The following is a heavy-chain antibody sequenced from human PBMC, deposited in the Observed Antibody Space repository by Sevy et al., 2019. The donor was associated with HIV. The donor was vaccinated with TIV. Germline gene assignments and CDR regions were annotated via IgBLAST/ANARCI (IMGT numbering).Heavy chain of an antibody. CDR3: VKEGEGYNYDSSGSFGL. D-gene: IGHD3-22*01. V-gene: IGHV3-23*01. J-gene: IGHJ4*02. CDR2: ISGSSYST. CDR1: RFNFNTFA. Sequence: GGSLRLSCAASRFNFNTFAMSWVRQAPGKGLEWVSAISGSSYSTYYANSVKGRFTISRDNSKNTLYLQMNSLRAEDTAVYYCVKEGEGYNYDSSGSFGLWGQGTLVTVSS.